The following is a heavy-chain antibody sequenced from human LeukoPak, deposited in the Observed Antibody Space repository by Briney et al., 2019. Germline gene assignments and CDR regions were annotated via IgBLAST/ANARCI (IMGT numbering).Heavy chain of an antibody. V-gene: IGHV3-30*04. D-gene: IGHD3-10*01. J-gene: IGHJ4*02. CDR2: ISYDGRNE. CDR1: GFTFSSYA. Sequence: PGGSLRLSCAASGFTFSSYAMSWVRQAPGKGLEWVAVISYDGRNEYYGDSVKGRFTVSRDNSKNTLYLQMNSLRLEDTAVYYCATDGGMYWGQGTLVTVSS. CDR3: ATDGGMY.